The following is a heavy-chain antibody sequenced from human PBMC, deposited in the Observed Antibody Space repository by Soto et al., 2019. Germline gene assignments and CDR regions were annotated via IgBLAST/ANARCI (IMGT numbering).Heavy chain of an antibody. Sequence: PGGSLRLSCAASGFTFSSYGMHWVRQAPGKGREWVAVISYDGSNKYYADSVKGRFTISRDNSKNTLYLQMNSLRAEDTAVYYCAKDQACLRFLEWLLPPKYWGQGTLVTVSS. J-gene: IGHJ4*02. D-gene: IGHD3-3*01. V-gene: IGHV3-30*18. CDR3: AKDQACLRFLEWLLPPKY. CDR1: GFTFSSYG. CDR2: ISYDGSNK.